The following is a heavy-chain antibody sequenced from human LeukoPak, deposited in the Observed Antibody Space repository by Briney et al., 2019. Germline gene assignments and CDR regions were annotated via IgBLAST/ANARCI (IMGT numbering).Heavy chain of an antibody. CDR1: GFTFSNYA. J-gene: IGHJ3*02. V-gene: IGHV3-30-3*01. CDR2: ISYDGTNK. Sequence: TGRSLRLSCAASGFTFSNYAMHWVRQAPGKGLEWVAVISYDGTNKYYAGSVKGRFTISRDNSKNTMYLQMNSLRAEDTAMYYCARAPMSYDSSGLGGAFDIWGQGTMVTVSS. CDR3: ARAPMSYDSSGLGGAFDI. D-gene: IGHD3-22*01.